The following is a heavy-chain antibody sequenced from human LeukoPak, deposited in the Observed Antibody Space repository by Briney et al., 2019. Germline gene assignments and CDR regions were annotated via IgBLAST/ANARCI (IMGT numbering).Heavy chain of an antibody. CDR3: ARGLVEMATPGHCFDY. CDR2: NSGST. D-gene: IGHD5-24*01. Sequence: SETLSLTCTVSGGSISSSSYYWGWIRQPAGKGLEWIGSNSGSTYYNPSLKSRVTISVDTSKNQFSLKLSSVTAADTAVYYCARGLVEMATPGHCFDYWGQGTLVTVSS. CDR1: GGSISSSSYY. V-gene: IGHV4-39*07. J-gene: IGHJ4*02.